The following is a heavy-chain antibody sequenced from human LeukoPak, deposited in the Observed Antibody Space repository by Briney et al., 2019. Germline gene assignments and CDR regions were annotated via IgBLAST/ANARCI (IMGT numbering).Heavy chain of an antibody. CDR2: IYTSGST. CDR1: GGSISSYY. CDR3: AREPLTPGPFDY. Sequence: SETLSLTCTVSGGSISSYYWSWIRQPAGKGLEWIGRIYTSGSTNYNPSLKSRVTISVDTSKNQFSLKLSSVTAADTAVYYCAREPLTPGPFDYWGQGTLVTVSS. J-gene: IGHJ4*02. V-gene: IGHV4-4*07. D-gene: IGHD1-14*01.